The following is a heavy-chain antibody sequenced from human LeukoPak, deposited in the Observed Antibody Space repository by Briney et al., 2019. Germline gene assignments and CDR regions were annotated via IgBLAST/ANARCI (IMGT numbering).Heavy chain of an antibody. J-gene: IGHJ6*02. D-gene: IGHD2-8*01. V-gene: IGHV4-31*03. CDR2: IYYSGST. CDR1: GGSISSGGYY. Sequence: SETLSLTCTVSGGSISSGGYYWSWIRQHPGKGLEWIGYIYYSGSTYYNPSLKSRVTISVNKAKNQFSLKLSSLTAADTAVYYCARAPADCTNGVCYDYGMDVWGQGTTVTVSS. CDR3: ARAPADCTNGVCYDYGMDV.